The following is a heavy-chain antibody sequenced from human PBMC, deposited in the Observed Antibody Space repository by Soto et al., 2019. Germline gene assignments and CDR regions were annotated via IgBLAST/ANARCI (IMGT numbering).Heavy chain of an antibody. V-gene: IGHV1-18*04. D-gene: IGHD3-10*01. Sequence: ASVKDSCKTSGYNFLNYGMSWVRQAPGQGPEWMGWISVYHGNTIYAQNFQGRVTMTTDTSTSTAYMELTSLRSDDTGVYYCATDHEGATMDLLYWGQGTLVTVSS. CDR1: GYNFLNYG. CDR3: ATDHEGATMDLLY. J-gene: IGHJ4*02. CDR2: ISVYHGNT.